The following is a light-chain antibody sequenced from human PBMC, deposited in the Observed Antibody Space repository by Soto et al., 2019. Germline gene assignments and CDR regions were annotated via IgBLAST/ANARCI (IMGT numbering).Light chain of an antibody. J-gene: IGLJ1*01. V-gene: IGLV2-11*01. CDR3: CSYAGSYSFEV. CDR2: DVT. CDR1: SSDVGAYNY. Sequence: QSALTQPRSVSGSPGQSVTISCSGTSSDVGAYNYVSWYQQHPGEAPKLMIYDVTMRPSEVPDRFSGSKSGNTASLTISGLQAEDEADYYCCSYAGSYSFEVFGTGTKVTVL.